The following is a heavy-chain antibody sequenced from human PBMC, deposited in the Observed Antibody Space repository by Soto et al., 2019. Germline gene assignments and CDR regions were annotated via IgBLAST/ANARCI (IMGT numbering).Heavy chain of an antibody. V-gene: IGHV3-30*18. J-gene: IGHJ4*02. Sequence: GGSLRLSCAAFGFTFSSYGMHWVRQAPGKGLEWVAVISYDGSNKYYADSVKGRFTISRDNSKNTLYLQMNSLRAEDTAVYYCAKLIITMVRGVIADFDYWGQGTLVTVSS. CDR2: ISYDGSNK. D-gene: IGHD3-10*01. CDR1: GFTFSSYG. CDR3: AKLIITMVRGVIADFDY.